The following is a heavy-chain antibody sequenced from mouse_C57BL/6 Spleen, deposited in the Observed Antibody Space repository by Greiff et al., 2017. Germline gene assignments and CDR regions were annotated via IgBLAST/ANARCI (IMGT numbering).Heavy chain of an antibody. CDR3: ARGDGNYGRGWFAY. Sequence: VQLQQSGAELVRPGSSVKLSCKASGYTFTSYWMDWVKQRPGQGLEWIGNIYPSDSETHYNQKFKDKATLTVDKSSSTAYMQLSSLTSEDSAVYYCARGDGNYGRGWFAYWGQGTLVTVSA. J-gene: IGHJ3*01. CDR2: IYPSDSET. D-gene: IGHD2-1*01. V-gene: IGHV1-61*01. CDR1: GYTFTSYW.